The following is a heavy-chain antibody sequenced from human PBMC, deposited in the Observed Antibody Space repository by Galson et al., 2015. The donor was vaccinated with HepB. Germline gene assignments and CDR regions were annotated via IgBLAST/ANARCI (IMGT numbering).Heavy chain of an antibody. CDR1: GFTFSSYA. V-gene: IGHV3-33*06. CDR3: VKTGPSFFDF. CDR2: IWYDGSHK. Sequence: SLRLSCATSGFTFSSYAMHWVRQAPGKGPEWVTVIWYDGSHKYYTDSVKGRFTVSRDNSKNTLYLQMNSLRAEDAAVYHCVKTGPSFFDFWGQETLVTVSS. J-gene: IGHJ4*02.